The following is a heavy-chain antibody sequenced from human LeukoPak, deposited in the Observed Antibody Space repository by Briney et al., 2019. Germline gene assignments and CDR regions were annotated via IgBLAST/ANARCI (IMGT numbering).Heavy chain of an antibody. D-gene: IGHD3-22*01. J-gene: IGHJ4*02. CDR1: GYTFTGYY. Sequence: ASVKVSCKASGYTFTGYYMHWVRQAPGQGLEWMGWIKPNSGGTNYAQKSQGRVTMTRDTSISTAYMELSRLRSDDTAVYYCARGSYCYDSSDLLRSLGYWGQGTLVTVSS. CDR3: ARGSYCYDSSDLLRSLGY. CDR2: IKPNSGGT. V-gene: IGHV1-2*02.